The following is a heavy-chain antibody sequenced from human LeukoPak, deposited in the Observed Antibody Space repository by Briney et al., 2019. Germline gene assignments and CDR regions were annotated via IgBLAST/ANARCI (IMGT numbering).Heavy chain of an antibody. D-gene: IGHD3-10*01. V-gene: IGHV3-53*01. Sequence: GGSLRLSCAASAFTVSDNYMSWVRQAPGKGLEWVSVIYNDGSAYYVDSVKGRFTVSRDNSKNTLYLQMNSLRAEDTAVYYCAKDRYGMMVRATFDYWGQGTLVTVSS. CDR2: IYNDGSA. CDR1: AFTVSDNY. CDR3: AKDRYGMMVRATFDY. J-gene: IGHJ4*02.